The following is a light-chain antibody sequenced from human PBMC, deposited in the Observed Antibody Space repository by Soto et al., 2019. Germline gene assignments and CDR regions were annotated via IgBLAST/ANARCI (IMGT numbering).Light chain of an antibody. CDR3: PQLFISPPT. Sequence: IQLTQSPSSLSASVGDRVTITCRASQGIINYLAWYQQKPGKAPKLLIYGASTLENGVPSRFGGSGSGTDFTLTVRSLQAEDFATYYYPQLFISPPTFGHGTKVDI. V-gene: IGKV1-9*01. J-gene: IGKJ3*01. CDR1: QGIINY. CDR2: GAS.